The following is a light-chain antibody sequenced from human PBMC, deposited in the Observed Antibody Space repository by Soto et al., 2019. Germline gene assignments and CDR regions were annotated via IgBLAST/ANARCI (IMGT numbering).Light chain of an antibody. CDR1: SSDVGGYNY. V-gene: IGLV2-11*01. CDR2: DVS. Sequence: QSALTQPRSVSGSPGQSVTISCTGTSSDVGGYNYVSWYQQHPGKAPKVMIYDVSKRPSGVPDRFSGSKSGNTASLTISGLQAEDEADYYCFSHAGSYTYVFGTGTKLTVL. CDR3: FSHAGSYTYV. J-gene: IGLJ1*01.